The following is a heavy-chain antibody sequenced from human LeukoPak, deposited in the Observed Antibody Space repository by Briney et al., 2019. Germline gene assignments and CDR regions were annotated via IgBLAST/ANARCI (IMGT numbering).Heavy chain of an antibody. CDR3: AGRFCRGGSCSLGAFCY. CDR2: INPNSGGT. Sequence: GASVKVSCKASAYTFTGYYIFWVRQAPGQGLEWMGWINPNSGGTNSALKFQGRVTMTRDTSISTAVMELSRLRSDDTAVYYCAGRFCRGGSCSLGAFCYWGQGTLVTGSS. CDR1: AYTFTGYY. D-gene: IGHD2-15*01. J-gene: IGHJ4*02. V-gene: IGHV1-2*02.